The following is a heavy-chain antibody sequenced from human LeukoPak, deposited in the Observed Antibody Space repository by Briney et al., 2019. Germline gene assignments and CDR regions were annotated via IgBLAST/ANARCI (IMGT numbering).Heavy chain of an antibody. D-gene: IGHD4-23*01. CDR1: GGTFSSYA. J-gene: IGHJ4*02. Sequence: GSSVKVSCKASGGTFSSYAISWVRQAPGQGLEWMGGIIPIFGTANYAQKFQGRVTITADTSTSTAYMELRSLRSDDTAVYYCARAFGNQFDYWGQGTLVTVSS. V-gene: IGHV1-69*06. CDR3: ARAFGNQFDY. CDR2: IIPIFGTA.